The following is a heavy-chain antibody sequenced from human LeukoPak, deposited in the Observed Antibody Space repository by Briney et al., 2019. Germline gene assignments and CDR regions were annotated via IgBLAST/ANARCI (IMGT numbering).Heavy chain of an antibody. Sequence: GGSLRLSCAASGLTFSSYAMSWVRQAPGKGLEWVSGISGSGDNTNYADSVKGRFTISRDNAKNSLYLQMNSLRAEDTAVYYCAELGITMIGGVWGKGTTVTISS. J-gene: IGHJ6*04. V-gene: IGHV3-23*01. CDR2: ISGSGDNT. D-gene: IGHD3-10*02. CDR3: AELGITMIGGV. CDR1: GLTFSSYA.